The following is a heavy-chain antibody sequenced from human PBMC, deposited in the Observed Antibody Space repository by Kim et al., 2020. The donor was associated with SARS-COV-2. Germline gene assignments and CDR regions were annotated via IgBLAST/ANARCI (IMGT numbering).Heavy chain of an antibody. J-gene: IGHJ4*02. Sequence: GGSLRLSCVASGFFFRSHWMSWVRQGPGKGLMWVSLIRLDGGNTFHAHSVKGRFIISSDNGKNVLSLEINRLMSEDTAIHSCVRDYGPGHQGFEWGQGT. V-gene: IGHV3-74*01. CDR1: GFFFRSHW. D-gene: IGHD2-2*01. CDR3: VRDYGPGHQGFE. CDR2: IRLDGGNT.